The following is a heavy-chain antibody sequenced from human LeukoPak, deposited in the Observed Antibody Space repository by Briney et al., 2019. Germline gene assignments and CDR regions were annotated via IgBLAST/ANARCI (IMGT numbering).Heavy chain of an antibody. D-gene: IGHD5-12*01. CDR1: GGSFSGYY. CDR3: ARGYDYYGMDV. V-gene: IGHV4-34*01. CDR2: INHSGST. J-gene: IGHJ6*02. Sequence: PSETLSLTCAVYGGSFSGYYWSWIRQPPGKGLEWIGEINHSGSTNYNPSLKSRVTISVDTSKNQFSLKLSSVTAADTAVYYCARGYDYYGMDVWGQGTTVTVSS.